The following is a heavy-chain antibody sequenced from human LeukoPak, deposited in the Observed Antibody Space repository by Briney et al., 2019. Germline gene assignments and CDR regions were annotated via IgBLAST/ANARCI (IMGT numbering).Heavy chain of an antibody. D-gene: IGHD2-15*01. J-gene: IGHJ1*01. V-gene: IGHV4-30-2*01. CDR3: ARAPGYCSGGSCYPAGYFQH. Sequence: SETLSLTCAVSGGSISSGGYSWSWIRQPPGKGLEWIGEIYHSGSTNYNPSLKSRVTISVDKSKNQFSLKLSSVTAADTAVYYCARAPGYCSGGSCYPAGYFQHWGQGTLVTVSS. CDR2: IYHSGST. CDR1: GGSISSGGYS.